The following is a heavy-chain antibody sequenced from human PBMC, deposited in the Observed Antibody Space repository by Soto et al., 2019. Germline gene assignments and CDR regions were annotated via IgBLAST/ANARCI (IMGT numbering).Heavy chain of an antibody. CDR2: IWYDGSNK. D-gene: IGHD1-26*01. CDR1: GFTFSNYG. CDR3: ARDRGIVGAPTYDY. V-gene: IGHV3-33*01. Sequence: QVQLVESGGGVVQPGRSLRLYCAASGFTFSNYGMHWVRQAPGKGLECVAVIWYDGSNKCYADSVEGRFTISRDNSKNTLYLQMNSLRAEDTSVYFCARDRGIVGAPTYDYWGQGALVTVSS. J-gene: IGHJ4*02.